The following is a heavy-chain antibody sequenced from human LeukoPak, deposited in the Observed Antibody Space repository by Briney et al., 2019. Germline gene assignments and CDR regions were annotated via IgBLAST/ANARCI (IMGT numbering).Heavy chain of an antibody. J-gene: IGHJ4*02. CDR3: VKSGGRDGWN. V-gene: IGHV3-11*06. D-gene: IGHD5-12*01. CDR1: GFSFTDYY. Sequence: GGSLRLSCAASGFSFTDYYMSWIRQAPGKGLQWLSYISSRSNDIMYADSVRGRFTISRDNAKKSVYLQMNSLRAEDTAIYYCVKSGGRDGWNWGQGTLVTVSS. CDR2: ISSRSNDI.